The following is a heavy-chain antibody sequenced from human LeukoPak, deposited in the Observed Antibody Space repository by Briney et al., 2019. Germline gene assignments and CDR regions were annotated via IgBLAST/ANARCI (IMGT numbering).Heavy chain of an antibody. V-gene: IGHV1-69*04. CDR2: IIPILGIA. D-gene: IGHD2-15*01. J-gene: IGHJ2*01. CDR3: ARGLPGRVADWYFDL. Sequence: ASVKVSCKASGGTFSSYAISWVRQAPGQGLEWMGRIIPILGIANYAQKFQGRVTITADKSTSTAYMELSSLRSEDTAVYYCARGLPGRVADWYFDLWGRGTLVTVSS. CDR1: GGTFSSYA.